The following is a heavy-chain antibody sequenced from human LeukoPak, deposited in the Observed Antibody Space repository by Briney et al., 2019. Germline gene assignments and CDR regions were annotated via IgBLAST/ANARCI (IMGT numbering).Heavy chain of an antibody. D-gene: IGHD3-22*01. CDR1: GYSFTSYW. Sequence: GESLKISCKGSGYSFTSYWIGWVRQMPGKGLEWMGIIYPGDSDTRYSPSFQGQVTISADKSISTAYLQWSSLKASGTAMYYCARRPTYDSSGYYPNWFDPWGQGTLVTVSS. V-gene: IGHV5-51*01. CDR3: ARRPTYDSSGYYPNWFDP. J-gene: IGHJ5*02. CDR2: IYPGDSDT.